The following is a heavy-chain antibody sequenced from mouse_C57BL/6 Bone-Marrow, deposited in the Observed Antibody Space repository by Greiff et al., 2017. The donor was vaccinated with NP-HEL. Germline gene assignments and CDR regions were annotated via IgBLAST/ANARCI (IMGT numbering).Heavy chain of an antibody. CDR1: GYAFTNYL. CDR2: INPGSGGT. D-gene: IGHD1-1*01. CDR3: ATTVVAPFDY. Sequence: QVQLKQSGAELVRPGTSVKVSCKASGYAFTNYLIEWVKQRPGQGLEWIGVINPGSGGTNYNEKFKGKATLTADKSSSTAYMQLSSLTSADSAVYFCATTVVAPFDYWGQGTTLTVSS. V-gene: IGHV1-54*01. J-gene: IGHJ2*01.